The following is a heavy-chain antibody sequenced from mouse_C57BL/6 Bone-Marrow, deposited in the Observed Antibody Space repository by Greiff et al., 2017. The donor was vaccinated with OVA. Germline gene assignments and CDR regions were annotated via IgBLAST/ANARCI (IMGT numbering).Heavy chain of an antibody. V-gene: IGHV1-22*01. D-gene: IGHD3-3*01. J-gene: IGHJ1*03. CDR3: ARSRGTYWYFDV. CDR1: GYTFTDYN. Sequence: EVKLMESGPELVKPGASVKMSCKASGYTFTDYNMHWVKQSHGKSLEWIGYINPNNGGTSYNQKFKGKATLTVNKSSSTAYMELRSLTSEDSAVYYCARSRGTYWYFDVWGTGTTVTVSS. CDR2: INPNNGGT.